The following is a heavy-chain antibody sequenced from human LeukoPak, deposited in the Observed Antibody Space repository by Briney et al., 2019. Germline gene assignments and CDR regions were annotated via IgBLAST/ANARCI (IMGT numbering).Heavy chain of an antibody. V-gene: IGHV4-34*01. CDR2: INHSGST. D-gene: IGHD2-2*02. CDR3: ARGGAQYCSSTSCYTLFDY. CDR1: GGSFSGYY. J-gene: IGHJ4*02. Sequence: SETLSLTCAVYGGSFSGYYWSWIRPPPGKGLEWIGEINHSGSTNYNPSLKSRVTISVDTSKNQFSLKLSSVTAADTAVYYCARGGAQYCSSTSCYTLFDYWGQGTLVTVSS.